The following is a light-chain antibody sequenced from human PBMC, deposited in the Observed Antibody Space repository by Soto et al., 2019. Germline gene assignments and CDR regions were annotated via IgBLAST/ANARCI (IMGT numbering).Light chain of an antibody. V-gene: IGKV3-20*01. CDR2: GAS. CDR1: QSVDIS. CDR3: QQYGSSPT. J-gene: IGKJ1*01. Sequence: EIVLTQSPATLSVSPGERVTLSCRASQSVDISLAWYQQKPGQAPRLLIYGASSRATGIPDRFSGSGSGTDFTLTISRLEPEDFAVYYCQQYGSSPTFGQGTKVDIK.